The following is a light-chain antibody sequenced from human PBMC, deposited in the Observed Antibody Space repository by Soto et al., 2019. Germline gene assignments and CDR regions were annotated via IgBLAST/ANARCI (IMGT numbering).Light chain of an antibody. V-gene: IGKV1-5*01. CDR3: QQYSHLVT. CDR1: QTISTL. J-gene: IGKJ2*01. CDR2: DAS. Sequence: IQMTQSPSTLSAPVGDRVTITCQASQTISTLLAWFQHKPGKAPNLLIYDASNLESGVPSRFSGSGSGTAFTLTISSLQSDDSANYFCQQYSHLVTFGQGTKLEIK.